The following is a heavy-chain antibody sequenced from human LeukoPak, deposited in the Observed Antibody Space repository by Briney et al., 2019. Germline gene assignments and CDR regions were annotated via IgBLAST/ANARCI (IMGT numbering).Heavy chain of an antibody. V-gene: IGHV4-30-2*01. D-gene: IGHD3-10*01. J-gene: IGHJ4*02. CDR3: ARGFYGVGSHFMD. CDR1: GGSISSCDFP. CDR2: IFHTGHT. Sequence: SETLSLTCAVSGGSISSCDFPWSWKPPAPGKDLVWIGYIFHTGHTSYNPSLRSRVTISVDMSKYQLSLRLTSAADADAADYYYARGFYGVGSHFMDWGERAPVAASS.